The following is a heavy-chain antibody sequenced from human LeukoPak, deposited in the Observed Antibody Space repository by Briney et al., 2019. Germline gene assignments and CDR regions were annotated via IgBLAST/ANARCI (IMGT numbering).Heavy chain of an antibody. J-gene: IGHJ4*02. CDR2: VYYSGST. V-gene: IGHV4-34*01. D-gene: IGHD3-22*01. Sequence: SETLSLTCAVYGGSFSGYYWGWIRQPPGKGLEWIGSVYYSGSTYYNPSLKSRVTISVDTSKNQFSLKLSSVTAADTAVYYCARDNYDSSGYSTFDYWGQGTLVTVSS. CDR3: ARDNYDSSGYSTFDY. CDR1: GGSFSGYY.